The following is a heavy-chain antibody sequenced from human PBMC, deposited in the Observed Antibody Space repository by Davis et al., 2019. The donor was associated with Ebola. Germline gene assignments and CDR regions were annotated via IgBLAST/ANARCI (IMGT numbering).Heavy chain of an antibody. J-gene: IGHJ6*04. CDR1: GGSISSSSHY. CDR3: KATPYYYYGMDV. D-gene: IGHD5-24*01. CDR2: IYYSGST. Sequence: SETLSLTCTVSGGSISSSSHYWGWIRQPPGKGLEWIGSIYYSGSTYYNPTLKSRVTISVDTSKNQFSLKLSSVTAADTAVYYCKATPYYYYGMDVWGKGTTVTVSS. V-gene: IGHV4-39*01.